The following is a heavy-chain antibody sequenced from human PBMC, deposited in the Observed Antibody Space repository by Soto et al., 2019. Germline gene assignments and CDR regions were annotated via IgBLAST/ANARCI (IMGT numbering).Heavy chain of an antibody. CDR2: IYYSGST. Sequence: PSETLSLTYTVSGGSISSGGYYWSWIRQHPGKGLEWIGYIYYSGSTYYNPSLKSRVTISVDTSKNQFSLKLSSVTAADTAVYYCARGPESLFYGSGSYWVYWGQGTLVTVS. CDR3: ARGPESLFYGSGSYWVY. D-gene: IGHD3-10*01. J-gene: IGHJ4*02. V-gene: IGHV4-31*03. CDR1: GGSISSGGYY.